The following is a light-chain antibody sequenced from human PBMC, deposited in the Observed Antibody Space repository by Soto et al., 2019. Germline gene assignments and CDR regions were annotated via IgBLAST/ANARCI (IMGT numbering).Light chain of an antibody. J-gene: IGKJ2*01. CDR1: QSVNNY. Sequence: EVVLTQSPAPLSLSPGERATLSCRASQSVNNYLAWYQQKPGQAPRLLIYDTSNRATGIPARFSGSGSGTDFTLTISSLEPEDFAVYYCQQRNNWPLYTFGQGTKLEIK. V-gene: IGKV3-11*01. CDR3: QQRNNWPLYT. CDR2: DTS.